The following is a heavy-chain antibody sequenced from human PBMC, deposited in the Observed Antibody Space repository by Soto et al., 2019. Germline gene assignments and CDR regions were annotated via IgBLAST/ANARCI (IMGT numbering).Heavy chain of an antibody. CDR1: GYSFTSYW. D-gene: IGHD6-19*01. Sequence: PGESLKISCKGSGYSFTSYWISWVRQMPGKGLEWMGRIDPSDSYTNYSPSFQGHVTISADKSISTAYLQWSSLKASDTAMYYCATHSSGWNYYYGMDVWGQGTTVTVS. V-gene: IGHV5-10-1*01. CDR3: ATHSSGWNYYYGMDV. J-gene: IGHJ6*02. CDR2: IDPSDSYT.